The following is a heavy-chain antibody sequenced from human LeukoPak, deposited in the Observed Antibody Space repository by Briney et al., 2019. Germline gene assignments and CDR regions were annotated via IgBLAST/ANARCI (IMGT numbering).Heavy chain of an antibody. CDR2: IYSGGST. CDR3: AKGGRYYGDYVGNY. Sequence: GGSLRLSCAASGFTASSNYMSWVRQAPGKGLEWVSVIYSGGSTYYADSVKGRFTISRHNSKNTLYLQMNSLRAEDTAVYYCAKGGRYYGDYVGNYWGQGTLVTVSS. D-gene: IGHD4-17*01. CDR1: GFTASSNY. V-gene: IGHV3-53*01. J-gene: IGHJ4*02.